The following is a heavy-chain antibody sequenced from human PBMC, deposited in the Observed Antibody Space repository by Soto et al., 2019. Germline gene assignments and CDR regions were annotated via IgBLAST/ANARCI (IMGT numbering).Heavy chain of an antibody. CDR3: ARASYDILTGYYRSYSYYGMEV. V-gene: IGHV1-3*01. CDR1: GYTFTSYA. J-gene: IGHJ6*01. D-gene: IGHD3-9*01. Sequence: ASVKVSCKASGYTFTSYAMHWVRQAGGQRLEWMGWINAGNGNTKYSQKFQGRVTITRDTSASTAYMELSSLRSEDTAVYYCARASYDILTGYYRSYSYYGMEVWGQGTTVIVS. CDR2: INAGNGNT.